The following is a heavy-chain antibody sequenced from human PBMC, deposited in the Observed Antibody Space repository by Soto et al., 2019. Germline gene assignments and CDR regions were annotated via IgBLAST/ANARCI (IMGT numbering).Heavy chain of an antibody. CDR2: IIPIFGTA. CDR1: GDTFSSYS. D-gene: IGHD3-3*01. V-gene: IGHV1-69*06. CDR3: ARAGDFWSGYEAHYYYYGMDV. Sequence: SSVTVSFTASGDTFSSYSIVWVRQAPVQGLDGMGGIIPIFGTANYAQKFQGRVTITADKSTSTAYMELSSLRSEDTAVYYCARAGDFWSGYEAHYYYYGMDVWGQGTTVTVSS. J-gene: IGHJ6*02.